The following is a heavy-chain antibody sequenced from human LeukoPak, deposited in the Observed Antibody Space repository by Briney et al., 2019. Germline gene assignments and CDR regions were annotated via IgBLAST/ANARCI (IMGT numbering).Heavy chain of an antibody. D-gene: IGHD3-10*01. J-gene: IGHJ4*02. Sequence: GGSLRLSCAASGFTFSSYSMNWVRQAPGKGLEWVSYISSSSSTIYYADSVKGRFTISRDNAKNSLYLQMNSLRAEDTGVYYCAKDLMRDRWFGESWGQGTLVTVSS. V-gene: IGHV3-48*01. CDR1: GFTFSSYS. CDR2: ISSSSSTI. CDR3: AKDLMRDRWFGES.